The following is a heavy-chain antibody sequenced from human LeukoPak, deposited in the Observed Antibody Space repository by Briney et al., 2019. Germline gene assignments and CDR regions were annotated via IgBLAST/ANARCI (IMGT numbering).Heavy chain of an antibody. J-gene: IGHJ4*02. CDR2: IIPILGIA. CDR3: ARDPTRHYYGSGSYSSFDY. Sequence: ASVNVSFKASGGTFSSYAISWVRQAPGQGLEWMGRIIPILGIANYAQKFQGRVTITADKSTSTAYMELSSLRSEDTAVYYCARDPTRHYYGSGSYSSFDYWGQGTLVTVSS. V-gene: IGHV1-69*04. D-gene: IGHD3-10*01. CDR1: GGTFSSYA.